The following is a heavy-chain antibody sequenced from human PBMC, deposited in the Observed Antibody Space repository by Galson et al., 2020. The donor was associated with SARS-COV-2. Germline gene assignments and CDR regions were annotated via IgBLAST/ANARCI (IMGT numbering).Heavy chain of an antibody. D-gene: IGHD4-17*01. V-gene: IGHV3-7*01. J-gene: IGHJ4*02. Sequence: GESLKISCAASGFTFSSYWMSWVRQAPGNGLEWVANIKQDGSEKYYVDSVKGRFTISRDNAKNSLYLQMNSMRAEDTAVYYCAREGGDYSFDYWGQGTLVTVSS. CDR1: GFTFSSYW. CDR3: AREGGDYSFDY. CDR2: IKQDGSEK.